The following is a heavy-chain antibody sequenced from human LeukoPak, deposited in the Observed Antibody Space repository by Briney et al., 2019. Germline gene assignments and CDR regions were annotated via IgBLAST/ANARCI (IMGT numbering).Heavy chain of an antibody. CDR3: ARGFGRWRRKDLGY. CDR1: GYTFTIYD. Sequence: ASEKVSCKASGYTFTIYDINGVRQATGQGLEWMGWMNPNSGNTGYAQKFQGRVTMTRNTSISTAYMELSSLRSEDTAVYYCARGFGRWRRKDLGYWGQGTLVTVSS. V-gene: IGHV1-8*01. CDR2: MNPNSGNT. D-gene: IGHD5-24*01. J-gene: IGHJ4*02.